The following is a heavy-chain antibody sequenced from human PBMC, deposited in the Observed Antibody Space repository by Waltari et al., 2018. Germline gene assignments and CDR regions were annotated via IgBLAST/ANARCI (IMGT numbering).Heavy chain of an antibody. CDR3: ARQPPTTVPTPRSPFDT. D-gene: IGHD4-17*01. CDR1: GGSITTRSYH. CDR2: IHISGNT. V-gene: IGHV4-39*07. J-gene: IGHJ3*02. Sequence: QPQLQESGPGLEKPSETLSLTCTVSGGSITTRSYHWAWIRQTPGKGLEWIGSIHISGNTYYNPSLRSRVTMSVDTSNNQFSLKLTSVTAADTAVYYCARQPPTTVPTPRSPFDTWGQGTMVSVSS.